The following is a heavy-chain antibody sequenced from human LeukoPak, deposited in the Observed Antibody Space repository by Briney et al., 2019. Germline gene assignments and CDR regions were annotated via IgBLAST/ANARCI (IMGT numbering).Heavy chain of an antibody. V-gene: IGHV3-21*01. D-gene: IGHD3-10*01. Sequence: GGSLRLSCAASGFTFSDNYMTWVRRAPGKGLEWVSSISSSSSYIYYADSVKGRFTISRDNAKNSLYLQMNSLRAEDTAVYYCARTTYYYGPGDLVDYWGQGTLVTVSS. CDR1: GFTFSDNY. CDR2: ISSSSSYI. CDR3: ARTTYYYGPGDLVDY. J-gene: IGHJ4*02.